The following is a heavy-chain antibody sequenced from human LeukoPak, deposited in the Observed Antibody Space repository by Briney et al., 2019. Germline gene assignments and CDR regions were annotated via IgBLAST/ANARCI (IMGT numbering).Heavy chain of an antibody. CDR1: GGSISSYY. D-gene: IGHD2-21*01. Sequence: PSETLSLTCTVSGGSISSYYWSWIRQPAGKGLEWIGYIYYSGSTNYNPSLKSRVTISVDTSKNQFSLKLSSVTAADTAVYYCARDYHCGGDCYGYWGQGTLVTVSS. CDR3: ARDYHCGGDCYGY. V-gene: IGHV4-59*01. CDR2: IYYSGST. J-gene: IGHJ4*02.